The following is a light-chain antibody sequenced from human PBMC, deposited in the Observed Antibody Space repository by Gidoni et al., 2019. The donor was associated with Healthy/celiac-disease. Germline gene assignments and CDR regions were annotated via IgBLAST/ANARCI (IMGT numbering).Light chain of an antibody. CDR3: QQYNNWPWT. Sequence: EIVMTQSPATLSVSPGERATLSCRASQSVSSNLAWYQQKPGQAPRLLIYGASTRATGIPARFSGSVSGTECTLTISSLQSEDFAVYYCQQYNNWPWTFGQGTKVEIK. V-gene: IGKV3-15*01. CDR1: QSVSSN. J-gene: IGKJ1*01. CDR2: GAS.